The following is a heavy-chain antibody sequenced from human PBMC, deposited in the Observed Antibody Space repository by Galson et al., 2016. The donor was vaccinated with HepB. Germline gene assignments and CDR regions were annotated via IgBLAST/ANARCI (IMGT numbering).Heavy chain of an antibody. CDR3: ASGTGAYVQ. CDR2: TYYRSKWSS. J-gene: IGHJ4*02. CDR1: GDSVSRNTAA. D-gene: IGHD5-12*01. Sequence: CAISGDSVSRNTAAWNWIRQSPSRGLEWLGRTYYRSKWSSDYVVSMKGRITINADTSMNQSSLQLNSVTPEDTAVYYCASGTGAYVQWGQGTLVTVSS. V-gene: IGHV6-1*01.